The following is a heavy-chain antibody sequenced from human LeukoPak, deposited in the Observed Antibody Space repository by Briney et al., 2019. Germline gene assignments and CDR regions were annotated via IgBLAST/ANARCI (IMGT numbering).Heavy chain of an antibody. CDR3: ASPGDIVVVPAASPLDY. D-gene: IGHD2-2*01. J-gene: IGHJ4*02. Sequence: GGSLRLSCADSGFTFSSYATHWVRPAPGKGLERVAVISYDGSNKYYADSVKGRFTTSRDNSKNTLYLQMNSLRAEDTAVYYCASPGDIVVVPAASPLDYWGQGTLVTVSS. V-gene: IGHV3-30*04. CDR1: GFTFSSYA. CDR2: ISYDGSNK.